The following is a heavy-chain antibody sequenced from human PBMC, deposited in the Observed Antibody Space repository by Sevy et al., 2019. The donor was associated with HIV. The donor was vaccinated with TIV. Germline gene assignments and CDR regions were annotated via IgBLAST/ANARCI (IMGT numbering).Heavy chain of an antibody. CDR1: GFTFEHYW. J-gene: IGHJ3*01. V-gene: IGHV3-7*01. D-gene: IGHD3-16*01. Sequence: GGSLRLSCAASGFTFEHYWMTWVRQAPGKGLEWVANIKPDGSQSYYVDSVKGRFTFSRDNAKYTLDLQMNSLRAEDTAVYYCARSGGYGWDLWGQGKMVTVSS. CDR3: ARSGGYGWDL. CDR2: IKPDGSQS.